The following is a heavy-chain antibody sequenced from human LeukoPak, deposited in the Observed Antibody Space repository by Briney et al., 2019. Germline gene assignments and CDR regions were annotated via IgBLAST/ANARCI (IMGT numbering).Heavy chain of an antibody. V-gene: IGHV1-18*01. D-gene: IGHD3-10*01. CDR2: ISAYNGNT. Sequence: ASVKLSCTASGYTFTSYGISWVREAPGQGLEWMGWISAYNGNTNYAQKLQGRVTMTTDTSTSTAYMELKSLRSDDTAVYYCARTPRSITMVRGGYYFDYWGQGTLVTVSS. CDR3: ARTPRSITMVRGGYYFDY. J-gene: IGHJ4*02. CDR1: GYTFTSYG.